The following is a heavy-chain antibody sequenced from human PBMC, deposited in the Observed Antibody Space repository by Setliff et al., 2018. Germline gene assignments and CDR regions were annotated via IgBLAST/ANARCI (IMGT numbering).Heavy chain of an antibody. CDR3: ARINFYVSSGYYYAPEL. D-gene: IGHD3-22*01. J-gene: IGHJ4*02. V-gene: IGHV1-69*11. CDR1: GGAFSNYG. CDR2: IIPILETT. Sequence: GASVKVSCKVSGGAFSNYGLSWVRQAPGQGLLWMGRIIPILETTNYAQNFQGRVSITADESTRTAYMELSSLRADDTAVYYCARINFYVSSGYYYAPELWGQGTTVTVSS.